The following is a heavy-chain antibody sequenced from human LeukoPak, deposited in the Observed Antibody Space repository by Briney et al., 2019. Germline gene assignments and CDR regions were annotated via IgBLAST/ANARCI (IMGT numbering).Heavy chain of an antibody. CDR3: SRVGSSGWPNYFDS. D-gene: IGHD6-19*01. J-gene: IGHJ4*02. Sequence: GGSLRLSCAASGFTFSSYDMHWVRQATGKGLEWVSVIGTSGDAYYAGSVKGRFTISRENAKNSLYLQMNSLTAGDTAVYFCSRVGSSGWPNYFDSWGQGTLVTVSS. CDR1: GFTFSSYD. V-gene: IGHV3-13*04. CDR2: IGTSGDA.